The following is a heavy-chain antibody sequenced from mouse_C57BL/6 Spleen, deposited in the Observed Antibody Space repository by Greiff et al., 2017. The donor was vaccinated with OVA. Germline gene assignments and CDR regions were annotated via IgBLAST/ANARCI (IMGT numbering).Heavy chain of an antibody. Sequence: VQLQQSGAELVKPGASVKLSCKASGYTFTSYWMQWVKQRPGQGLEWIGEIDPSDSYTNYNQKFKGKATLTVDTSSSTAYMQLSSLTSEDSAVYYCARGAITTVVATKAMDYWGQGTSVTVSS. D-gene: IGHD1-1*01. CDR1: GYTFTSYW. J-gene: IGHJ4*01. CDR2: IDPSDSYT. CDR3: ARGAITTVVATKAMDY. V-gene: IGHV1-50*01.